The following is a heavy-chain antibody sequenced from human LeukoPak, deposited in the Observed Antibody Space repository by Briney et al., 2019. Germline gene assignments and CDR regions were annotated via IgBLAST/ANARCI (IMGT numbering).Heavy chain of an antibody. J-gene: IGHJ4*02. D-gene: IGHD5-24*01. CDR2: IYYSGST. Sequence: SETLSLTCTVSGGSISSSSYYWSWIRQHPGKGLEWIGYIYYSGSTYYNPSLKSRVTISVDTSKNQFSLKLSSVTAADTAVYYCARGRRDGYNTIFDYWGQGTLVTVSS. V-gene: IGHV4-31*03. CDR1: GGSISSSSYY. CDR3: ARGRRDGYNTIFDY.